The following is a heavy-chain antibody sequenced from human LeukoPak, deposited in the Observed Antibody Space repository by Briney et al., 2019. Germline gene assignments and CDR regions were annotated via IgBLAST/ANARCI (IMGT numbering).Heavy chain of an antibody. CDR1: GGSFSGYY. Sequence: NPSETLSLTCAVYGGSFSGYYWSWIRQPPGKGLEWIGEINHSGSTNYNPSLKSRVTISVDTSKNQFSLKLSSVTAADTAVYYCARPSYGYRGWFDPWGQGTLVTVSS. D-gene: IGHD5-18*01. CDR2: INHSGST. J-gene: IGHJ5*02. CDR3: ARPSYGYRGWFDP. V-gene: IGHV4-34*01.